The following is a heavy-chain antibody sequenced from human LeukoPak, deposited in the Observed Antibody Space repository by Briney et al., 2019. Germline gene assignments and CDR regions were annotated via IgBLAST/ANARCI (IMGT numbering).Heavy chain of an antibody. D-gene: IGHD4-17*01. V-gene: IGHV3-7*01. CDR1: GFTLSSYW. Sequence: PGGSLRLSCAASGFTLSSYWMSRVRQAPGKGLEWVANIKQDGSEKYYVDSVKGRFTISRDNAKNSLYLQMNSLRAEDTAVYYCATGGQNDYGDNFDYWGQGTLVTVSS. CDR2: IKQDGSEK. J-gene: IGHJ4*02. CDR3: ATGGQNDYGDNFDY.